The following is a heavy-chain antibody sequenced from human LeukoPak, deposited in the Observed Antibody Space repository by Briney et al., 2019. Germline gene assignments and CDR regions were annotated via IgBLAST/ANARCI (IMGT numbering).Heavy chain of an antibody. CDR3: ARQYYYDSSGYEPIDY. Sequence: SQTLSLTRAISGDSVSSNSAAWNWIRQSPSRGLEWLGRTYYRSKWYNDYAVSVKSRITINPDTSKNQFSLQLNSVTPEDTAVYYCARQYYYDSSGYEPIDYWGQGTLVTVSS. J-gene: IGHJ4*02. CDR2: TYYRSKWYN. CDR1: GDSVSSNSAA. V-gene: IGHV6-1*01. D-gene: IGHD3-22*01.